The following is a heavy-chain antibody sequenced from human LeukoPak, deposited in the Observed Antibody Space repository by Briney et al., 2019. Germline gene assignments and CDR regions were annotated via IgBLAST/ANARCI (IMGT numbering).Heavy chain of an antibody. CDR1: GYTFTGYY. D-gene: IGHD6-19*01. CDR3: ARDPGAGYYYMDV. V-gene: IGHV1-2*02. J-gene: IGHJ6*03. CDR2: INPNSGGT. Sequence: GASVKVSCKASGYTFTGYYMHWVRQAPGQGLEWMGWINPNSGGTNYAQKFQGRVTMTRGTSISTAYMELSTLRSDDTAVYYCARDPGAGYYYMDVWGKGTTVTVSS.